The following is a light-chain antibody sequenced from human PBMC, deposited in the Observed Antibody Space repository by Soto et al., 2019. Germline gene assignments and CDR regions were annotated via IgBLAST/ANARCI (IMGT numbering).Light chain of an antibody. V-gene: IGKV3-20*01. Sequence: EIVLTQSPGTLSLSPVGRASLSCLSSQTVSTNYLAWYQQKPGQAPRLLIFDASTRATGIPDRFTGSGSGTDFTLTISRLEPEDFAVYYCQLYGASPKTFGQGTKVDIK. CDR1: QTVSTNY. J-gene: IGKJ1*01. CDR3: QLYGASPKT. CDR2: DAS.